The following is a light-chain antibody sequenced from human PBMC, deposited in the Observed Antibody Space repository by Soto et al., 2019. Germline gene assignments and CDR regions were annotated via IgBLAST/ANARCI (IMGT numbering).Light chain of an antibody. J-gene: IGLJ3*02. V-gene: IGLV2-14*01. CDR3: RSYTSSRAWV. Sequence: QSALTQPASVSGSPGQSIAISCTGTTSDVGGYNHVSWYQQHPGKAPKLMIYEVSDRPSGVPNRFSGSKSGSTASLTISGLQAEDEADYYCRSYTSSRAWVFGGGTKVTVL. CDR2: EVS. CDR1: TSDVGGYNH.